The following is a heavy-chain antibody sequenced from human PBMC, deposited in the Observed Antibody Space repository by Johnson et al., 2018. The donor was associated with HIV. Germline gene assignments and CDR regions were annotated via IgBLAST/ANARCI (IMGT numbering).Heavy chain of an antibody. Sequence: VQLVESGGGVVQPGGSLRLSCAASGFTFSDYYMSWIRQGTGKGLEWVSYISSSGNTIYYADSVKGRFTISRDNSGNTLYLQMNSLRTDDTALYYCARDDRPDGFDIWGQGTMVTVSS. J-gene: IGHJ3*02. CDR1: GFTFSDYY. CDR2: ISSSGNTI. CDR3: ARDDRPDGFDI. V-gene: IGHV3-11*04.